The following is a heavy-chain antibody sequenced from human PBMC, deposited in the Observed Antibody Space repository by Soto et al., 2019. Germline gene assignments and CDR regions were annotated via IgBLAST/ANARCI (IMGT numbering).Heavy chain of an antibody. CDR3: ARVPEDIVVVPAATGGDYYSMDV. V-gene: IGHV3-48*02. CDR1: GFTFSSYS. Sequence: PGGSLRLSCAASGFTFSSYSMNWVRQAPGKGLEWVSYISSSRSIIYYADSVKGRFTISRDNAKNSLYLQMNSLRDEDTAVYYCARVPEDIVVVPAATGGDYYSMDVWGQGTTVTVPS. J-gene: IGHJ6*02. CDR2: ISSSRSII. D-gene: IGHD2-2*01.